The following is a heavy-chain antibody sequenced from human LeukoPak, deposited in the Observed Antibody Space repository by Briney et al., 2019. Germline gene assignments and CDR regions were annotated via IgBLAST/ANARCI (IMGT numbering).Heavy chain of an antibody. V-gene: IGHV4-59*08. D-gene: IGHD5-18*01. Sequence: ASETLSLTCTVSGGSISSYYWSWIRQPPGKGLEWIGYIYYSGSTNYNPSLKSRVTISVDTSKNQFSLKLSSVSATDTAVYYCVSPRGFSYGYFDYWGQGTLVTVSS. CDR3: VSPRGFSYGYFDY. J-gene: IGHJ4*02. CDR2: IYYSGST. CDR1: GGSISSYY.